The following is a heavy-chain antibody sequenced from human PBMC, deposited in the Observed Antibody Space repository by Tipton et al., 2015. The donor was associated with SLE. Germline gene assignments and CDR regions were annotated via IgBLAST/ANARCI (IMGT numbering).Heavy chain of an antibody. CDR2: IYTSGST. Sequence: TLSLTCAVSGFSISSGSYWAWIRQPPGKGLEWIGYIYTSGSTNYNPSLTSRVTISVDTSKNQFSLKLSSVTAADTAVYYCARVWGYLSLNYYYYMDVWGKGTTVTVSS. CDR3: ARVWGYLSLNYYYYMDV. CDR1: GFSISSGSY. J-gene: IGHJ6*03. V-gene: IGHV4-4*08. D-gene: IGHD2-21*01.